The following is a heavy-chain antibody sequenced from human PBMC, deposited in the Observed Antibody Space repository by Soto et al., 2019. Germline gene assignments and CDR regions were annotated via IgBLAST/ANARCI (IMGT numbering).Heavy chain of an antibody. V-gene: IGHV4-38-2*01. Sequence: PSETLSLTCAVSGYSIGSGYYWAWIRQSPGKGLEWIGSIYHAGSVYYNPSLNGRVALSMDTSKNHFSLKLTSVTAADTAVYYCARTFDYYGMEVWGQGTTVSVSS. CDR1: GYSIGSGYY. CDR2: IYHAGSV. J-gene: IGHJ6*02. CDR3: ARTFDYYGMEV.